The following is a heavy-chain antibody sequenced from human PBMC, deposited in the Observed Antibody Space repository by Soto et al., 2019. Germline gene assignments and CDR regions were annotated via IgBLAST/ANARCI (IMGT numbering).Heavy chain of an antibody. CDR2: INPSGGST. D-gene: IGHD3-22*01. CDR1: GYTFTSYY. J-gene: IGHJ6*02. Sequence: QVQLVQSGAEVKKLGASVKVSCKASGYTFTSYYMHWVRQAPGQGLEWMGIINPSGGSTSYAQKFQGRVTMTRDTSTSTVYMELSSLRSEDTAVYYCARDSPVIVDREAGYYYGMDVWGQGTTVTVSS. CDR3: ARDSPVIVDREAGYYYGMDV. V-gene: IGHV1-46*01.